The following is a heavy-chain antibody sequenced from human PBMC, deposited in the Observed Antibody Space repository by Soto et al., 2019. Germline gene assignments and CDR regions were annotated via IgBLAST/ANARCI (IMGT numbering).Heavy chain of an antibody. J-gene: IGHJ6*02. CDR3: ARGSYSSFYYYYGMDV. Sequence: SPTLSLTCAISGDSVSSNSAAWNWIRQSPSRGLEWLGRTYYRSKWYNDYAVSVKSRITINPDTSKNQFSLQLNSVTPEDTAVYYCARGSYSSFYYYYGMDVWGQGTTVTVSS. V-gene: IGHV6-1*01. CDR1: GDSVSSNSAA. CDR2: TYYRSKWYN. D-gene: IGHD6-6*01.